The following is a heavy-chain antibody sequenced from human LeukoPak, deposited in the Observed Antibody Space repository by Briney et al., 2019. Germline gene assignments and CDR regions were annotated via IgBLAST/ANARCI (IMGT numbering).Heavy chain of an antibody. CDR3: ARGSEGARGFDY. CDR1: GYTFTSYD. D-gene: IGHD1-26*01. Sequence: ASVKVSCKASGYTFTSYDINWVRQATGQGLEWMGWMNPNSGNTGYAQKFQGRVTMTRDTSISTAYMELSRLRSDDTAVYYCARGSEGARGFDYWGQGTLVTVSS. V-gene: IGHV1-8*01. CDR2: MNPNSGNT. J-gene: IGHJ4*02.